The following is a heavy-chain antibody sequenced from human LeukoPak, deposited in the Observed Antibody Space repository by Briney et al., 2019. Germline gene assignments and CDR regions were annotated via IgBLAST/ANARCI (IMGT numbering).Heavy chain of an antibody. CDR3: ARIILVGATRNAFDI. J-gene: IGHJ3*02. V-gene: IGHV1-2*02. CDR1: GYTFTGYY. D-gene: IGHD1-26*01. CDR2: INPNSGGT. Sequence: ASVKVSCKASGYTFTGYYMHWVRQAPGQGLEWMGWINPNSGGTNYAQKFQGRVTMTRDTSISTAYMELSRLRSDDTAAYYCARIILVGATRNAFDIWGQGTMVTVSS.